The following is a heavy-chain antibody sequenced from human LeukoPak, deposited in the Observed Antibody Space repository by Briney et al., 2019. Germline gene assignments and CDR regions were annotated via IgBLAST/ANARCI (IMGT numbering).Heavy chain of an antibody. CDR2: ISGSGTII. V-gene: IGHV3-11*01. Sequence: TGGSLRLSCAASGFSFSDYYMGWIRQAPGKGLEWLSYISGSGTIIFYADSVKGRFTISRDNAKNSLDLQMNSLRAEDTALHYCGRDFGLIGTKRSFDIWGQGTMVTVSS. CDR3: GRDFGLIGTKRSFDI. D-gene: IGHD1-7*01. J-gene: IGHJ3*02. CDR1: GFSFSDYY.